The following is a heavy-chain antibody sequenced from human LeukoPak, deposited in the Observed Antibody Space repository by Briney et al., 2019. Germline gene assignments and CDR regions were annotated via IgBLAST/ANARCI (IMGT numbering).Heavy chain of an antibody. D-gene: IGHD3-16*01. CDR3: ATHLVDP. V-gene: IGHV3-21*05. J-gene: IGHJ4*02. CDR1: GFTFSSYE. Sequence: SGGSLRLSCAASGFTFSSYEMNWVRQAPGKGLEWVSYISSSSSYIYYADSVKGRFTISRDNAKNSLYLQMNSLRAEDTAVYYCATHLVDPWGQGTLVTVSS. CDR2: ISSSSSYI.